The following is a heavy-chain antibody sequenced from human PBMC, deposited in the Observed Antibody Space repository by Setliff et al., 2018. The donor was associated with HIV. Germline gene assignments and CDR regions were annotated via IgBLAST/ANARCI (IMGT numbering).Heavy chain of an antibody. J-gene: IGHJ4*02. V-gene: IGHV1-2*02. CDR1: GYTFTDYY. D-gene: IGHD3-10*01. Sequence: ASVKVSCKASGYTFTDYYIHWVRQAPGQGLQWMGWVNPNSGGTNSAQEFQGRVTMTRDTSISTAYMELTWLKPDDTAVYYCAREGSPIYYFDYWSQGTLVTVSS. CDR2: VNPNSGGT. CDR3: AREGSPIYYFDY.